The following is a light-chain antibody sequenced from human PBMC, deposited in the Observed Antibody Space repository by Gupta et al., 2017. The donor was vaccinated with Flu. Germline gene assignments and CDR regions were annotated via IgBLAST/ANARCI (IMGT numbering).Light chain of an antibody. V-gene: IGLV2-14*04. CDR2: DVS. CDR1: SSYCGVYIY. J-gene: IGLJ1*01. CDR3: SAYTSSTTYV. Sequence: IPISCNGTSSYCGVYIYGSWYQQHPGKHPKRMMYDVSDLPSGVSNLFSGSKSGNTASLTISVLQAEYEADYYCSAYTSSTTYVFGSGSKFTVL.